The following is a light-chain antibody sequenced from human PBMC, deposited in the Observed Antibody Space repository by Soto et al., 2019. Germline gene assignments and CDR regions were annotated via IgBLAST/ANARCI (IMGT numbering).Light chain of an antibody. Sequence: EIVMTQSPASLSVSPGEIATLSCMASQSVSSNLAWYQQKPGQPPRLLIYDASIRATGIPDRFSGSGSGTDFTLTISRLEPEDFAVYYCQQYGSSPRTFGQGTKVDI. J-gene: IGKJ1*01. CDR1: QSVSSN. CDR3: QQYGSSPRT. CDR2: DAS. V-gene: IGKV3-20*01.